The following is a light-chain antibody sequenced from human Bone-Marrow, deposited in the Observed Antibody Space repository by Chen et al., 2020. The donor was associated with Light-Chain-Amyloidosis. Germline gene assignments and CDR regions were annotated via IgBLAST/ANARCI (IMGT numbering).Light chain of an antibody. CDR1: NIGSTS. CDR2: DDS. Sequence: SYVLTQPSSVSVAPGQTDTIACGGNNIGSTSVHWYQQTPGQAPLLVVYDDSDRPSGIPARLSGSNSGNTATLTISRVEAGDEADYYCQVWDRSSDRPVFGGGTKLTVL. V-gene: IGLV3-21*02. CDR3: QVWDRSSDRPV. J-gene: IGLJ3*02.